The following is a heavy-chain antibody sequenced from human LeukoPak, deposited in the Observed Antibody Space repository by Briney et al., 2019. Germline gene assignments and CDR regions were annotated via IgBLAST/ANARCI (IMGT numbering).Heavy chain of an antibody. CDR3: AREVGEGCSSTSCPPAGGIPYYFDY. CDR1: GFTLSSNY. D-gene: IGHD2-2*01. V-gene: IGHV3-66*02. CDR2: IYSGGST. Sequence: GGSLRLSCAASGFTLSSNYMSWVRQAPGKGLEWVSVIYSGGSTYYSDSLTCRFTISRDNSKNTLYLQMNSQRDEDTAVYYCAREVGEGCSSTSCPPAGGIPYYFDYWGQGTLVTVSS. J-gene: IGHJ4*02.